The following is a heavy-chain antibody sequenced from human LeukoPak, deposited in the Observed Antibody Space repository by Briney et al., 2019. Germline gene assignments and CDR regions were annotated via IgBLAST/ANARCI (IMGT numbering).Heavy chain of an antibody. CDR2: ISSSSSTI. Sequence: PGGSLRLSCAASGFTFSSYAMSWVRQAPGKGLEWVSYISSSSSTIYYADSVKGRFTISRDNAKNSLYLQMNSLRAEDTAVYYCARGELKGDYWGQGTLVTVSS. D-gene: IGHD1-26*01. V-gene: IGHV3-48*04. CDR1: GFTFSSYA. CDR3: ARGELKGDY. J-gene: IGHJ4*02.